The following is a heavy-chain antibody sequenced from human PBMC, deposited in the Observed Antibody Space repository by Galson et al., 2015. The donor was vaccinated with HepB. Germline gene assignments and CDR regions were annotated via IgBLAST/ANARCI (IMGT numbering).Heavy chain of an antibody. V-gene: IGHV1-2*02. J-gene: IGHJ4*02. D-gene: IGHD1-26*01. CDR1: GYTFTGYY. Sequence: SVKVSCKASGYTFTGYYMHWVRQAPGQGLEWMGWINPNSGGTNYAQKFQGRVTMTRDTSISTAYMELSRLRSDDTAVYYCASLSIRVGATGGDFDYWGQGTLVTVSS. CDR2: INPNSGGT. CDR3: ASLSIRVGATGGDFDY.